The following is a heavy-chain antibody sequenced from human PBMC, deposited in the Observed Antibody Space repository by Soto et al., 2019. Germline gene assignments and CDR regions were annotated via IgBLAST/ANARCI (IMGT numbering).Heavy chain of an antibody. D-gene: IGHD3-10*01. CDR2: FNPDGGKT. CDR3: ARDGTLVGRGVMVRGVMYYYYMDV. CDR1: GYTLTELS. J-gene: IGHJ6*03. Sequence: ASVKVSCKVSGYTLTELSMHWVRQAPGKGLEWMGGFNPDGGKTSYAQKFQGRVTMTRDTSTSTVYMELSSLRSEDTAVYYCARDGTLVGRGVMVRGVMYYYYMDVWGKGTTVTVSS. V-gene: IGHV1-24*01.